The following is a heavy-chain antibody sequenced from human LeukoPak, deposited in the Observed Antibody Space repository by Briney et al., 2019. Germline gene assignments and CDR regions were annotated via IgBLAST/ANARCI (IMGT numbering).Heavy chain of an antibody. CDR3: ARDAKQWLGPFDY. J-gene: IGHJ4*02. D-gene: IGHD6-19*01. CDR2: INPNSGGT. V-gene: IGHV1-2*02. CDR1: GYTFTGYY. Sequence: ASVTVSCKASGYTFTGYYMHWVRPAPGQGLEWLGWINPNSGGTNYAQKFQGRVTMTRDTSISTAYMELSRLRSDDTAVYYCARDAKQWLGPFDYWGQGTLVTVSS.